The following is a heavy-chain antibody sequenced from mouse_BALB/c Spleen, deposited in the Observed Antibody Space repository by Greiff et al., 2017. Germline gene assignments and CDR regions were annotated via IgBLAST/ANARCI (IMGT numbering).Heavy chain of an antibody. V-gene: IGHV14-3*02. D-gene: IGHD3-2*01. CDR3: ALDSSCYPAWFAY. CDR2: IDPANGNT. Sequence: VQLQQSGAELVKPGASVKLSCTASGFNIKDTYMHWVKPRPEQGLEWIGRIDPANGNTKYDPKFQGKATITANTSSNPAYLQLSSLTSEDTAVYYCALDSSCYPAWFAYWGQGTLVTVSA. J-gene: IGHJ3*01. CDR1: GFNIKDTY.